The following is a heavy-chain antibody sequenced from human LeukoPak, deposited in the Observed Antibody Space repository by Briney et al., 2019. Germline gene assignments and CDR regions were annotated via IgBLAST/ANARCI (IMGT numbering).Heavy chain of an antibody. Sequence: SVKVSCKASGGTFRSAAMSWVRQAPGQGLEWVGHIILMFGTTTYAQKFQGRVTITADESTRTVHMELNSLTADDTAIYYCTRDEHKGSATFNYWGQGTLVIVSS. D-gene: IGHD3-10*01. CDR3: TRDEHKGSATFNY. V-gene: IGHV1-69*13. CDR2: IILMFGTT. CDR1: GGTFRSAA. J-gene: IGHJ4*02.